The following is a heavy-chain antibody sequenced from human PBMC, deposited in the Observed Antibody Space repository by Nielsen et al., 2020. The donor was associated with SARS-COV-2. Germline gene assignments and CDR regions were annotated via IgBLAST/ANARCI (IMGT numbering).Heavy chain of an antibody. Sequence: SLKISCAASGFTFDDYAMHWVRQAPGKGLEWVSGISWNSGSIGYADSVKGRFTISRDNAKNSLYLQMNSLRAEDTALYYCAKVDSSSWYIPYLDYWGQGTLVTDSS. CDR3: AKVDSSSWYIPYLDY. CDR1: GFTFDDYA. J-gene: IGHJ4*02. D-gene: IGHD6-13*01. V-gene: IGHV3-9*01. CDR2: ISWNSGSI.